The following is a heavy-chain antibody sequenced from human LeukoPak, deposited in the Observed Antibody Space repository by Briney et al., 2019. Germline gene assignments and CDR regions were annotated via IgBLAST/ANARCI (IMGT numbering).Heavy chain of an antibody. CDR1: GGSISSSRYY. CDR2: IYYSGST. D-gene: IGHD3-10*01. CDR3: ARDYGSGSYDAFDI. V-gene: IGHV4-39*07. J-gene: IGHJ3*02. Sequence: PSETLSLTCTVSGGSISSSRYYWGWIRQPPGKGLEWIGSIYYSGSTYYNPSLKSRVTISVDTSKNQFSLKLSSVTAADTAVYYCARDYGSGSYDAFDIWGQGTMVTVSS.